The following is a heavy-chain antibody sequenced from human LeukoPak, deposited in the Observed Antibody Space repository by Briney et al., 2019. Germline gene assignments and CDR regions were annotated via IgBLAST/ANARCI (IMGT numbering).Heavy chain of an antibody. CDR1: GFTFSTNA. CDR3: AEDVVVVVAAKPGI. J-gene: IGHJ4*02. D-gene: IGHD2-15*01. V-gene: IGHV3-23*01. Sequence: PGGSLRLSCAASGFTFSTNAMSWVRQAPGKGLEWVSSISGSGDSTYYVDSVKGRFTISRDNSKNTLYLQMNSLRAEDTAVYYCAEDVVVVVAAKPGIWGQGTLATVSP. CDR2: ISGSGDST.